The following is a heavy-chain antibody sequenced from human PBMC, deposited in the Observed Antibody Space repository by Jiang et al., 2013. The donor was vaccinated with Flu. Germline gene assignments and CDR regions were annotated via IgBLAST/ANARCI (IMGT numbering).Heavy chain of an antibody. CDR3: ARGRVSSSWYGYAFDI. D-gene: IGHD6-13*01. J-gene: IGHJ3*02. CDR1: SISSYY. V-gene: IGHV4-59*08. Sequence: SISSYYWSWIRQPPGKGLEWIGYIYYSGSTNYNPSLKSRVTISVDTSKNQFSLKLSSVTAADTAVYYCARGRVSSSWYGYAFDIWGQGTMVTVSS. CDR2: IYYSGST.